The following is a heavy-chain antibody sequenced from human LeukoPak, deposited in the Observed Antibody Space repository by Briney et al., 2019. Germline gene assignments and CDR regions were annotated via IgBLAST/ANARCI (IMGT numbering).Heavy chain of an antibody. V-gene: IGHV4-39*07. CDR3: ARDWASSGSNQVDY. CDR1: GASINSSGYY. J-gene: IGHJ4*02. D-gene: IGHD3-22*01. CDR2: HYYSGST. Sequence: PSETLSLTCTVSGASINSSGYYWGWIRQPPGKGLEWIGSHYYSGSTYYNPSLKSRVTISVDTSKNQFSLKLSSVTAADMAVYYCARDWASSGSNQVDYWGQGTLVTVSS.